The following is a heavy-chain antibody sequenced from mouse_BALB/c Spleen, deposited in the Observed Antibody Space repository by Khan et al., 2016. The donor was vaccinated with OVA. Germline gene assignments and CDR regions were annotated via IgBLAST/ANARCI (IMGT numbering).Heavy chain of an antibody. D-gene: IGHD1-1*01. V-gene: IGHV5-6*01. Sequence: EVELVESGGDIVKPGGSLKLSCAASGFSFSTYGMSWVRQTPDKRLEWVATVSTGGHYTYYTDTVKGRFTITRDNAKNTLYLQMSSLRSEDTAMFYCTSPAYYYGSERIAYWGQGTLVTVSA. CDR1: GFSFSTYG. J-gene: IGHJ3*01. CDR2: VSTGGHYT. CDR3: TSPAYYYGSERIAY.